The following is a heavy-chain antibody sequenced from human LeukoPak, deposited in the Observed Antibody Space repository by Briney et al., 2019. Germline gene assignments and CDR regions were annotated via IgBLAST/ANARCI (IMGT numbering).Heavy chain of an antibody. Sequence: SETLSLTCAVYGGSFSGYYWSWIRQPPGKGLEWIGEINHSGSTNYNPSLKSRVTISVDTSKNQFSLKLSSVTAADTAVYYCARVKGYWGQGTLATVSS. CDR3: ARVKGY. CDR2: INHSGST. J-gene: IGHJ4*02. V-gene: IGHV4-34*01. CDR1: GGSFSGYY.